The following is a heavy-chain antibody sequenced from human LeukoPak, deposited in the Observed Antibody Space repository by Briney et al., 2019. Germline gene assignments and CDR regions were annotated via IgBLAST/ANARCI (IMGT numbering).Heavy chain of an antibody. CDR3: ARDHNSGSYNDAFDI. CDR1: GYTFTSYG. CDR2: ISAYNGNT. V-gene: IGHV1-18*01. Sequence: ASVKVSCKASGYTFTSYGISWVRQAPGQGLEWMGWISAYNGNTNYAQKLQGRVTMTTDTSTSTAYMELSSLRSEDTAVYYCARDHNSGSYNDAFDIWGQGTMITVSS. D-gene: IGHD1-26*01. J-gene: IGHJ3*02.